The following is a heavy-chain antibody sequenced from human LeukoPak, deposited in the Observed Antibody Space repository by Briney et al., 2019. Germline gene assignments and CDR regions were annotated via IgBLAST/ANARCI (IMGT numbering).Heavy chain of an antibody. V-gene: IGHV3-33*01. Sequence: GGSLRLSCAAAGLTFYQYGMHWVPQALGKGLEWVAVMWSDGTNMYYVDSVKGRFTISREDSEKQVFLQMNSLKPEDTAVYFCARDAQRGFDYSNSLKYWGQGTPVTV. J-gene: IGHJ4*02. CDR2: MWSDGTNM. CDR3: ARDAQRGFDYSNSLKY. CDR1: GLTFYQYG. D-gene: IGHD4-11*01.